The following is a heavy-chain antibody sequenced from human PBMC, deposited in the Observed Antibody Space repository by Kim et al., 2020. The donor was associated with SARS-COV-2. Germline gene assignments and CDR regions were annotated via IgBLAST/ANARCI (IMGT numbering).Heavy chain of an antibody. D-gene: IGHD6-13*01. CDR1: GVTFGDYD. Sequence: GGSLRLSCAASGVTFGDYDPSWVRHADGEWLEWDSGIKGIGGRTGNAAAVKGRFTISRDNAKNSLYLQMNSLRAEDTALYHCARGGAAAPLTLSYYYYYMDVWGKGTTVTVSS. V-gene: IGHV3-20*01. CDR2: IKGIGGRT. J-gene: IGHJ6*03. CDR3: ARGGAAAPLTLSYYYYYMDV.